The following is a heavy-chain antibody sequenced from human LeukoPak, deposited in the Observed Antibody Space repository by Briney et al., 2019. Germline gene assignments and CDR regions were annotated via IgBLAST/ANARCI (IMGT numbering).Heavy chain of an antibody. CDR3: ASYSSSSYYYYYMDV. CDR2: FDPEDGET. J-gene: IGHJ6*03. D-gene: IGHD6-6*01. V-gene: IGHV1-24*01. CDR1: GYTLTELS. Sequence: GASVKVSCKVSGYTLTELSMHWVRQAPGKGLEWMGGFDPEDGETIYAQKFQGRVTMTEDTSTDTAYMDLSSLRSEDTAVYYCASYSSSSYYYYYMDVWGKGTTVTVSS.